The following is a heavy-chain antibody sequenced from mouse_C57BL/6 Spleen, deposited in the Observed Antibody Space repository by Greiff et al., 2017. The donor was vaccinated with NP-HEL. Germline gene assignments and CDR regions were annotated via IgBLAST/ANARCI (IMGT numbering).Heavy chain of an antibody. CDR3: ARRGYYDYSIDY. CDR2: IYPGSGST. D-gene: IGHD2-4*01. J-gene: IGHJ2*01. CDR1: GYTFTSYW. V-gene: IGHV1-55*01. Sequence: QVQLQQSGAELVKPGASVKMSCKASGYTFTSYWITWVKQRPGQGLEWIGDIYPGSGSTNYNEKFKSKATLTVDTSSSTAYMQLSSLTSEDSAVYYCARRGYYDYSIDYWGQGTTLTVSS.